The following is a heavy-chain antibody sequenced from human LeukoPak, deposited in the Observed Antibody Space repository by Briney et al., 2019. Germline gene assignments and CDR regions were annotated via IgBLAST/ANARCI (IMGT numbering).Heavy chain of an antibody. V-gene: IGHV4-34*01. D-gene: IGHD6-13*01. J-gene: IGHJ5*02. Sequence: SETLSLTCAVYGGSFSGYYWSWIRQPPGKGLEWIGEINHSGSTNYNPSLKSRVTISVDTSENQFSLKLSSVTAADTAVYYCARGRGYSSIWFDPWGQGTLVTVSS. CDR1: GGSFSGYY. CDR2: INHSGST. CDR3: ARGRGYSSIWFDP.